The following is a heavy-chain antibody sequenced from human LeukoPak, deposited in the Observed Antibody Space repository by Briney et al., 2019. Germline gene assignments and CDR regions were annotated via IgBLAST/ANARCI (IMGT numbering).Heavy chain of an antibody. CDR2: IRSKAYGGTT. D-gene: IGHD2-2*01. V-gene: IGHV3-49*04. CDR1: GLTFGDYA. CDR3: TRDRDIVVVNDY. Sequence: GGSLRLSCTASGLTFGDYAMSWVRQAPGKGLEWVGFIRSKAYGGTTEYAASVKGRFTISRDDSKSIAYLQMNSLKTEDTAVYYCTRDRDIVVVNDYWGQGTLVTVSS. J-gene: IGHJ4*02.